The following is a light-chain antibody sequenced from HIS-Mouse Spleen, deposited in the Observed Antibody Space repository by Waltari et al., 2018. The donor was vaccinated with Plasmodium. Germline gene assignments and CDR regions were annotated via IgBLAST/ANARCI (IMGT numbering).Light chain of an antibody. CDR1: QSVSSSY. J-gene: IGKJ4*01. CDR3: QQYGSSPLT. V-gene: IGKV3-20*01. Sequence: EIVLTQSPGTLSLSPGERATLPCRASQSVSSSYLAWYQQKPGQAPRLLIYGASSRAPGIPDRFSGSGSGTDFTLTISRLEPEDFAVYYCQQYGSSPLTFGGGTKVEIK. CDR2: GAS.